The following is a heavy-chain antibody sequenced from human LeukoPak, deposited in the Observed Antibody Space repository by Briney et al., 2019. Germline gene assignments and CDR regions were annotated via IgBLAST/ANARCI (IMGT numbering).Heavy chain of an antibody. CDR2: ISNDGTTT. J-gene: IGHJ4*02. Sequence: GGSLRPSCAASGFTFSGYWMLWVRQAPGEGLVWVSRISNDGTTTNYADSVKGRFTISRDNAKNTLYLQMNSLRAEDTAVYYCARDHYGSGSYWGQGALVTVSS. D-gene: IGHD3-10*01. V-gene: IGHV3-74*01. CDR1: GFTFSGYW. CDR3: ARDHYGSGSY.